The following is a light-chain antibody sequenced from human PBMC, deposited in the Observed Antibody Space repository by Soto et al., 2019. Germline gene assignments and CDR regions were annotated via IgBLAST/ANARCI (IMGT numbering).Light chain of an antibody. Sequence: DIQMTQSPSTLSASVGDRVTITCRASQSITPWLAWYQQKPGKVPKLLIYQASSLESGVPVRFSGSASGTDFTLTINSLQPDDFATYYCQHYNSYSATFGQGTKVEIK. CDR1: QSITPW. J-gene: IGKJ1*01. CDR2: QAS. CDR3: QHYNSYSAT. V-gene: IGKV1-5*03.